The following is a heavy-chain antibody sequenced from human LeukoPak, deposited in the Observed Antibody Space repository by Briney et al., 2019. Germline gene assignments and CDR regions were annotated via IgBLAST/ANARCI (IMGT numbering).Heavy chain of an antibody. D-gene: IGHD1-26*01. CDR3: ARVSSGSYLGPFDY. CDR1: GYSITSYY. CDR2: INLSVGDT. V-gene: IGHV1-46*01. Sequence: ASVKVSCKASGYSITSYYMHWVRQVPGQGLEWMGLINLSVGDTTYTQKFQGRVTMTRDTSTSTVYMELSSLRSEDTAVYYCARVSSGSYLGPFDYWGQGTLVTVSS. J-gene: IGHJ4*02.